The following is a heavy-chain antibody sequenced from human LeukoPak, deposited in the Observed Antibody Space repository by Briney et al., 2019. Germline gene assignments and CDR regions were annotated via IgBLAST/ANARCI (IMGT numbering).Heavy chain of an antibody. V-gene: IGHV3-7*01. D-gene: IGHD3-9*01. CDR2: IKQGGSEK. Sequence: GGSLRLSCAASGFTFSSYWMSWVRQAPGKGLEWVANIKQGGSEKYYVDSVKGRFTISRDNAKNSLYLQMNSLRAEDTAVYYCARETGYFDWLLSTHLDYWGQGTLVTVSS. CDR3: ARETGYFDWLLSTHLDY. CDR1: GFTFSSYW. J-gene: IGHJ4*02.